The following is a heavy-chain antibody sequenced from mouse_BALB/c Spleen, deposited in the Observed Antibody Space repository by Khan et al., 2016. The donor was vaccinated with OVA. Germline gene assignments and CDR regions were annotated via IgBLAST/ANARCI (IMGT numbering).Heavy chain of an antibody. CDR1: GFSLTNYG. D-gene: IGHD2-10*01. J-gene: IGHJ4*01. V-gene: IGHV2-6-1*01. CDR2: IWSDRST. Sequence: VQLQESGPGLAAPSQSLSITCTISGFSLTNYGVHWVRQQPGKGLEWLAVIWSDRSTNYNSALKSRLTIPKDNSQSQVFLKMNSLQNEDTAIYFCARQPYYHYNIMDYWGQGTSVTVSS. CDR3: ARQPYYHYNIMDY.